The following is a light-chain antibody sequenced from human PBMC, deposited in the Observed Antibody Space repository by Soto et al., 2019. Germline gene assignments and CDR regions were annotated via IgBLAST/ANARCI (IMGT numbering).Light chain of an antibody. J-gene: IGLJ2*01. CDR3: QSYDSSLSANHVL. CDR2: GNT. Sequence: QSVLTQPPSVSGAPGQRVTISCTGSSSNIGAGYDVHWYQQLPGAAPKLLINGNTNRPSGVPDRFSGSKSGTSASLAITGLQAEDEADYYCQSYDSSLSANHVLFGGGTQLTVL. CDR1: SSNIGAGYD. V-gene: IGLV1-40*01.